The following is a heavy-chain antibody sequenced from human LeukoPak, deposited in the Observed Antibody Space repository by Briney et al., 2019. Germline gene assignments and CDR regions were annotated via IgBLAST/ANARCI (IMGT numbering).Heavy chain of an antibody. CDR2: IRSRGYGGTT. Sequence: TGVSLRPSCTASGFTFGDYAMSWFRQAPGKGLEGVGFIRSRGYGGTTEYAASVKGRFTISRDDSKSIAYLQMNSLKTEDTAVYYCARGGFSYGYWGQGTLVTVSS. V-gene: IGHV3-49*03. J-gene: IGHJ4*02. CDR1: GFTFGDYA. CDR3: ARGGFSYGY. D-gene: IGHD5-18*01.